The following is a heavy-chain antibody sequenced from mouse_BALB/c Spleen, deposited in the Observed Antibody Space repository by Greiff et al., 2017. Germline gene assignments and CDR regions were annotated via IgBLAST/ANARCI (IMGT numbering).Heavy chain of an antibody. V-gene: IGHV2-6-7*01. Sequence: VMLVESGPGLVAPSQSLSITCTVSGFSFTGYGVNWVRQPPGKGLEWLGMIWGDGSTDYNSALKSRLSISKDNSKSQVFLKMNSLQTDDTARYYCARDSGSYGPVFAYWGQGTLVTVSA. CDR3: ARDSGSYGPVFAY. CDR2: IWGDGST. CDR1: GFSFTGYG. J-gene: IGHJ3*01. D-gene: IGHD3-1*01.